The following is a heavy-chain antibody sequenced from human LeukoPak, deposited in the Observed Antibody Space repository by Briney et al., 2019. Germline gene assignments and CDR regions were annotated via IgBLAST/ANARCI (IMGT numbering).Heavy chain of an antibody. CDR3: ARGRYWFDP. J-gene: IGHJ5*02. V-gene: IGHV3-7*01. CDR2: IKQDGSEK. CDR1: GFTFSTYA. Sequence: GGSLRLSCAASGFTFSTYAMHWVRQAPGKGLEWVANIKQDGSEKYYVDSVKGRFTISRDNAKNSLYLQMNSLRAEDTAVYYCARGRYWFDPWSQGTLVTVSS.